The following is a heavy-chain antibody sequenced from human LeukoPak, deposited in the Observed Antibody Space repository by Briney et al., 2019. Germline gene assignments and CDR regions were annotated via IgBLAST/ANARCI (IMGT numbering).Heavy chain of an antibody. CDR3: ARVRREMKRSLGRTTEYSYYYYMDV. V-gene: IGHV3-7*01. J-gene: IGHJ6*03. CDR2: IKYDGREK. D-gene: IGHD1/OR15-1a*01. Sequence: PGGSLRHLCSASGLPYRNYLMRWVRPGAGKGLAGVANIKYDGREKQYIDSETSRYILTRDNAKNSVYLQMNRLRAEDTAVYYCARVRREMKRSLGRTTEYSYYYYMDVWGKGTTVTVSS. CDR1: GLPYRNYL.